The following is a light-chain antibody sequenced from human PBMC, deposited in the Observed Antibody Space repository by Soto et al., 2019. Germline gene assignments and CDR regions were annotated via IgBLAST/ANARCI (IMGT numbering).Light chain of an antibody. CDR1: QSVLYSSNNKNY. J-gene: IGKJ2*01. V-gene: IGKV4-1*01. CDR2: WAS. CDR3: QQYESTPPT. Sequence: DIVMTQSPDSLAVSLGERATINCKSSQSVLYSSNNKNYLARYQQRPGQPPKLLIYWASTRESGVPDRFSDSGSGTDFTLTITSLQAEDVAVYYCQQYESTPPTFGQGTKLEIK.